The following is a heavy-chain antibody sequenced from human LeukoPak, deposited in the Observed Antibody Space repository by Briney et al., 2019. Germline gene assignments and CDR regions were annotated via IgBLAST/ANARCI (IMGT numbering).Heavy chain of an antibody. V-gene: IGHV3-64*01. J-gene: IGHJ4*02. Sequence: GGSLRLSCAASGFTFSSYAMHWVRQAPGKGLEYVSAISSNGGSTYYANSVKGRFTISRDNSKNTLYLQMGSLRAEDMAVYYCARFRSYSLDYWGQGTLVTVSS. D-gene: IGHD1-26*01. CDR3: ARFRSYSLDY. CDR1: GFTFSSYA. CDR2: ISSNGGST.